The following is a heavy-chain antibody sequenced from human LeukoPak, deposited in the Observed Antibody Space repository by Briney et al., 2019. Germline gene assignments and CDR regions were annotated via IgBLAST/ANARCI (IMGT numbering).Heavy chain of an antibody. CDR3: ARGMAVAGRGNWFDP. J-gene: IGHJ5*02. CDR1: GGSFSGYY. Sequence: SETLSLTCAVYGGSFSGYYWSWIRQPPGKGLERIGEINHGGSTNYNPSLKSRVTISVDTSKNQFSLKLTSVTAADTAVYYCARGMAVAGRGNWFDPWGQGTLVTVSS. V-gene: IGHV4-34*01. D-gene: IGHD6-19*01. CDR2: INHGGST.